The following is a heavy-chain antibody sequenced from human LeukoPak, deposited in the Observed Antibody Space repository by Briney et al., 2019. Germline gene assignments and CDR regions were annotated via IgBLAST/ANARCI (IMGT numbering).Heavy chain of an antibody. Sequence: GGSLRLSCAGSGFTFNSYGMSWVRQAPGKGLEWVSSLSGSGGSKYYADPVKGRFTISRDNSKNTVYLQMNSLRAEDTAVYYCAKLIPSSGWPIDYWGQGTLVTVSS. CDR2: LSGSGGSK. D-gene: IGHD6-19*01. V-gene: IGHV3-23*01. CDR3: AKLIPSSGWPIDY. CDR1: GFTFNSYG. J-gene: IGHJ4*02.